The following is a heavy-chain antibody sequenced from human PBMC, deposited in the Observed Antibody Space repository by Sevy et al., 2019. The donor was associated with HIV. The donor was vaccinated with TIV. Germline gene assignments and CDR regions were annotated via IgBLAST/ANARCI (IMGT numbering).Heavy chain of an antibody. Sequence: SETLSLTCTVSGGSISSSSYYWGWIRQPPGKGLEWIGSIYYSGSTYYNPSLKSRVTISVDTSKNQFSLKLSSVTAADTAVYYCARRSAGSSWSQYYYYYGMDVWGQGTTVTVSS. CDR3: ARRSAGSSWSQYYYYYGMDV. D-gene: IGHD6-13*01. CDR2: IYYSGST. CDR1: GGSISSSSYY. V-gene: IGHV4-39*01. J-gene: IGHJ6*02.